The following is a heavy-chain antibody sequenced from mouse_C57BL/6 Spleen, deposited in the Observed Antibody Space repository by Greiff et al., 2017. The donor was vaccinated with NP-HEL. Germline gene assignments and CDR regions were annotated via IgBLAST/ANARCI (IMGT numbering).Heavy chain of an antibody. CDR1: GFTFSDYG. Sequence: EVKVEESGGGLVKPGGSLKLSCAASGFTFSDYGMHWVRQAPEKGLEWVAYISSGSSTIYYADTVKGRFTISRDNAKNTLFLQVTSLRSEDTAMYYSASGGWLLSFAYWGQGTLVTVST. D-gene: IGHD2-3*01. V-gene: IGHV5-17*01. CDR3: ASGGWLLSFAY. J-gene: IGHJ3*01. CDR2: ISSGSSTI.